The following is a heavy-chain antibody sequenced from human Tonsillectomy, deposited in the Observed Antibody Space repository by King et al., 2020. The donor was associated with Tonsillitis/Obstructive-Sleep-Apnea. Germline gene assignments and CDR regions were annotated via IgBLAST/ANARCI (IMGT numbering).Heavy chain of an antibody. CDR3: ARDSMSHYYDSSGYYTFNY. V-gene: IGHV1-18*01. CDR1: GYTFTNYG. J-gene: IGHJ4*02. D-gene: IGHD3-22*01. Sequence: VQLVESGAEVKKPGASVKVSCKASGYTFTNYGISWVRQAPGQGLEWMAWISAHNGHTNYAQKLQGRVTMTTDTSTSTAYMELRRLRSDDTAVYYCARDSMSHYYDSSGYYTFNYWGQGTLVTVSA. CDR2: ISAHNGHT.